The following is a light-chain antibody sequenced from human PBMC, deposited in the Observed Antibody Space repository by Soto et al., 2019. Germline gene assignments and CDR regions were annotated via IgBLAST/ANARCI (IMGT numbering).Light chain of an antibody. J-gene: IGLJ1*01. CDR3: SSYTARSTHV. CDR1: SSDVGGYNY. Sequence: QSVLTQPASVSGSPGQSITISCTGTSSDVGGYNYVSWYQQHPGKAPKLLIFEVTSRPSWVSDRFSGSKSTNTASLTISGLQPDEEADYYCSSYTARSTHVFGTGTKVTVL. CDR2: EVT. V-gene: IGLV2-14*01.